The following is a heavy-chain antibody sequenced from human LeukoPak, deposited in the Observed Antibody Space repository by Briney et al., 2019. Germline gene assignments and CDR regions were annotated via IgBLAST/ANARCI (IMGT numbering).Heavy chain of an antibody. D-gene: IGHD5-18*01. CDR2: ISSSSSYI. J-gene: IGHJ4*02. Sequence: GXXRLSCAASGFTFSSYSMNWVRQAPGKGLEWVSSISSSSSYIYYADSVKGRFTISRDNAKNSLYLQMNSLRAEDTAVYYCARGWSGYSYGYFYWGQGTLVTVSS. CDR1: GFTFSSYS. V-gene: IGHV3-21*01. CDR3: ARGWSGYSYGYFY.